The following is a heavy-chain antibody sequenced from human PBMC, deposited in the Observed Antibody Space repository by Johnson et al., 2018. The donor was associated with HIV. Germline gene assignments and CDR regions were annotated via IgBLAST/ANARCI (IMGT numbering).Heavy chain of an antibody. Sequence: QVQLVESGGGLVKPGGSLRLSCAASGFTFSVYYMSWIRKAPGKGLEWVSYISSSGSTIYYADSVKGRFTISRDNAKNSLYLQMNSLRTTVPHEPSAFDIWGQGTMVTVSS. CDR3: FDI. CDR2: ISSSGSTI. V-gene: IGHV3-11*01. J-gene: IGHJ3*02. CDR1: GFTFSVYY.